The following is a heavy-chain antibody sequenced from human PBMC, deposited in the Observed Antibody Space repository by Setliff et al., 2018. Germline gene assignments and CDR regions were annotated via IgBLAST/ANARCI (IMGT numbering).Heavy chain of an antibody. J-gene: IGHJ6*03. D-gene: IGHD3-3*02. V-gene: IGHV3-30*03. CDR3: ARDRIGPFLSYMDG. CDR1: GFNFGAYV. Sequence: GGSLRLSCTTSGFNFGAYVMHWVRQAPGKGLEWVAILSYDTTKEYYADSVKGRFTISRDNSRNTLYLQMNSLRSEDTAVYYCARDRIGPFLSYMDGWGKGTAVTVSS. CDR2: LSYDTTKE.